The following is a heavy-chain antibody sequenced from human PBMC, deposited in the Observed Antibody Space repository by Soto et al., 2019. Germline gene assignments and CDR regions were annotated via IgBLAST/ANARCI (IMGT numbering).Heavy chain of an antibody. V-gene: IGHV3-13*01. Sequence: GGSLRLSCAASGFTFSSYDMHWVRQATGKGLEWVSAIGTAGDTYYPGSVKGRFTISRENAKNSLYLQMNSLRAGDTAVYYCARALAYCGGACYPDAFDIWGQGTMVTVSS. D-gene: IGHD2-21*01. CDR1: GFTFSSYD. CDR2: IGTAGDT. J-gene: IGHJ3*02. CDR3: ARALAYCGGACYPDAFDI.